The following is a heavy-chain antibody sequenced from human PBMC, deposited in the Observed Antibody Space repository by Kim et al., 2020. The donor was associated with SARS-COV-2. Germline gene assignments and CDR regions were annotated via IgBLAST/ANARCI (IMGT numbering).Heavy chain of an antibody. CDR3: ARDQSSWSITYFDY. V-gene: IGHV1-3*01. Sequence: ASVKVSCKASGYTFTNYAMHWVRQAPGQRLEWMGWINVGNGNTKYSQKFQGRVTITRDTSASTAYMELSSLRSEDTAVYYCARDQSSWSITYFDYWGQGTLVIVSS. CDR2: INVGNGNT. D-gene: IGHD6-13*01. CDR1: GYTFTNYA. J-gene: IGHJ4*02.